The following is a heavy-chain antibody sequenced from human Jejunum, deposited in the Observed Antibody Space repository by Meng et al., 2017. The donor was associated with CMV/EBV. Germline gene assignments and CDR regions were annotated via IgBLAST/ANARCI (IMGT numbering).Heavy chain of an antibody. CDR1: TFKGYY. V-gene: IGHV1-2*02. CDR2: VNPNSGDT. D-gene: IGHD2-21*01. Sequence: TFKGYYMHWVRRAPGQGLEWMGWVNPNSGDTDYAQNFQGRVAMTRDPSISTAYMELSGLRSDDTAVYYCARDGVLCGDTSCRGFYSWGQGTLVTVSS. CDR3: ARDGVLCGDTSCRGFYS. J-gene: IGHJ5*02.